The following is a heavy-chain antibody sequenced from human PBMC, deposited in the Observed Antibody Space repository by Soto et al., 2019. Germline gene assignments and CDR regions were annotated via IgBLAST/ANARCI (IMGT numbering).Heavy chain of an antibody. CDR2: IYHSGSA. V-gene: IGHV4-30-2*01. J-gene: IGHJ6*02. Sequence: QLQLQESGSGLVKPSQTLSLTCAVSGGSISSGGYSWTWIRQPPGKGLEWIGYIYHSGSAYYNPALKSRVTISVDRSKTQSSLKLSSVTAADTAVYYCARAHYGDYGYGMDVWGQGTTVTVSS. D-gene: IGHD4-17*01. CDR1: GGSISSGGYS. CDR3: ARAHYGDYGYGMDV.